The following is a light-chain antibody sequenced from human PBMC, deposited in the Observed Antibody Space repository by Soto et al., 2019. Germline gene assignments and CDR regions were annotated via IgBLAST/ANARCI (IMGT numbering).Light chain of an antibody. CDR3: SSYAGRVV. Sequence: QPVLTQPASVSGSAGQSITISCTGTSSDVGNYNLVSWYQQHPGKAPKLMIYEGTNRPSGVSNRFSGSKSGNTASLTISGLQAVDEAHYYCSSYAGRVVFGGGTKLTV. J-gene: IGLJ2*01. CDR1: SSDVGNYNL. CDR2: EGT. V-gene: IGLV2-23*01.